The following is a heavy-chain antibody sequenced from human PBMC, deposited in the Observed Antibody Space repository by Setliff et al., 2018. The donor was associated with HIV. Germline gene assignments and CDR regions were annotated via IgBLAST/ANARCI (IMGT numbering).Heavy chain of an antibody. CDR3: ATDDYNGDSFDN. CDR2: INPNMGDT. D-gene: IGHD4-4*01. J-gene: IGHJ4*02. Sequence: ASVKVSCKASGYKFTGHHIQWMRQAPGQGLEWMGRINPNMGDTQYAQKFQGRVTLTRDTSISTAYMEVSKLRSDDTAVYYCATDDYNGDSFDNWGQGTLVTVSS. V-gene: IGHV1-2*06. CDR1: GYKFTGHH.